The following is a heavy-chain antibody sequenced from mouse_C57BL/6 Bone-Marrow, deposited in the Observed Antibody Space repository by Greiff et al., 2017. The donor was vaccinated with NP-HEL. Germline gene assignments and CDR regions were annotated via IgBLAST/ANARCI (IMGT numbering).Heavy chain of an antibody. V-gene: IGHV14-4*01. CDR2: IDPENGDT. Sequence: VQLQQSGAELVRPGASVKLSCTASGFNIKDDYMHWVKQRPEQGLEWIGWIDPENGDTEYASKFQGKATITADTSSNTAYLQLSSLTSEDTAVYYCTTGTTVTDYWGQGTTLTVSS. CDR3: TTGTTVTDY. D-gene: IGHD1-1*01. J-gene: IGHJ2*01. CDR1: GFNIKDDY.